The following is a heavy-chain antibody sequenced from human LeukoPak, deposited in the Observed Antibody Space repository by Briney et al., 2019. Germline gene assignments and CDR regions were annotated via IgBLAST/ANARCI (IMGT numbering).Heavy chain of an antibody. J-gene: IGHJ6*02. V-gene: IGHV3-23*01. CDR3: AKDQGSYYYGMDV. CDR1: GITLSNYG. CDR2: LSGSGGGT. Sequence: GGSLRLSCAVSGITLSNYGMSWVRQAPGKGLEWVAGLSGSGGGTNYADSVKGRFTISRDNSKNTLYLQMNSLRAEDTAVYYCAKDQGSYYYGMDVWGQGTTVTVSS.